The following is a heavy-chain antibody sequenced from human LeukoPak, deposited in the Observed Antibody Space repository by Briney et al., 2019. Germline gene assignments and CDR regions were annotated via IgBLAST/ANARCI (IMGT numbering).Heavy chain of an antibody. CDR3: ARGSYDILTGQGWFDY. J-gene: IGHJ4*02. Sequence: GGSVKVSCKASGGTFSSYAISWVRQAPGQGLEWMGRIIPILGIANYAQKFQGRVTITADKSTSTAYMELSSLRSEDTAVYYCARGSYDILTGQGWFDYWGQGTLVTVSS. D-gene: IGHD3-9*01. CDR1: GGTFSSYA. V-gene: IGHV1-69*04. CDR2: IIPILGIA.